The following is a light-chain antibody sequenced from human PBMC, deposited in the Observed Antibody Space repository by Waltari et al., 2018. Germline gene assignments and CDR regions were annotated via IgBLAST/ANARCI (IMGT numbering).Light chain of an antibody. CDR1: QSLIHRNGSNY. CDR3: KHSLRTLGT. Sequence: DIVVTQSPLSLPVTPGEPASLSCRSSQSLIHRNGSNYLDWYLQKPGQSPQLLIYLGSTRATGVPDRFSGSGSGTDFTLTISRVEADDVAVYYCKHSLRTLGTFGPGTKVEIK. V-gene: IGKV2-28*01. CDR2: LGS. J-gene: IGKJ1*01.